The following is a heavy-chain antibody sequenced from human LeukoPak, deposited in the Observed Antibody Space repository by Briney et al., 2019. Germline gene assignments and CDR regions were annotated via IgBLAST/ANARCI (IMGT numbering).Heavy chain of an antibody. CDR3: ARDGRERDAFDI. D-gene: IGHD1-26*01. J-gene: IGHJ3*02. CDR2: IIPIFGTA. Sequence: SVKVSCKASGGTFSSYAISWVRQAPGQGLEWMGRIIPIFGTANYAQKFQGRVTITTDESTSTAYMELSSLRSEDTAVYYCARDGRERDAFDIWGQGTMVTVSS. V-gene: IGHV1-69*05. CDR1: GGTFSSYA.